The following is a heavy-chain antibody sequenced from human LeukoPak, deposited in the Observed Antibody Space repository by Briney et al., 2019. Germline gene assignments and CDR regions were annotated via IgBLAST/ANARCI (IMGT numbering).Heavy chain of an antibody. D-gene: IGHD3-3*01. Sequence: PGGSLRLSCAASGFIFSRYAMSWVRQAPGKGLEWVSAISGNGGSTYYADSVKGRFTISRDNSKNTLYLQMNSLRAEDTAVYYCAKSNDFWSGYYYYYYGMDVWGQGTTVTVSS. CDR2: ISGNGGST. J-gene: IGHJ6*02. CDR1: GFIFSRYA. CDR3: AKSNDFWSGYYYYYYGMDV. V-gene: IGHV3-23*01.